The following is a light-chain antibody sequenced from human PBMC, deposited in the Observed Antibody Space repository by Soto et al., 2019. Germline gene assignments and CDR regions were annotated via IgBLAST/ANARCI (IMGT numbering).Light chain of an antibody. CDR2: LNSDGSH. CDR1: SGHSSYA. Sequence: QSVLTQWPSASASLGASVKLTCTLSSGHSSYAIAWHQQQPEKGPRFLMRLNSDGSHNKGYGIPDRFSGSSSGAERYLTISSLQSEDEADYYWQTWGTDVSVFGGGTQLTVL. CDR3: QTWGTDVSV. J-gene: IGLJ7*01. V-gene: IGLV4-69*01.